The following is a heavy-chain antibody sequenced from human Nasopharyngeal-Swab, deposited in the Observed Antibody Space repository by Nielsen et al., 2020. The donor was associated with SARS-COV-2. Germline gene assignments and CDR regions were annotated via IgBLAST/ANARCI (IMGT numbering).Heavy chain of an antibody. D-gene: IGHD5-12*01. V-gene: IGHV3-11*01. CDR1: GFTFSDYY. CDR3: ARSSHQSEGYAFDY. J-gene: IGHJ4*02. Sequence: GESLKISCAASGFTFSDYYMSWIRQAPGKGLEWVSYISSSGSTIYYADSVKGRFTISRDNAKSSLYLQMNSLRAEDTAVYYCARSSHQSEGYAFDYWGQGTLVTVSS. CDR2: ISSSGSTI.